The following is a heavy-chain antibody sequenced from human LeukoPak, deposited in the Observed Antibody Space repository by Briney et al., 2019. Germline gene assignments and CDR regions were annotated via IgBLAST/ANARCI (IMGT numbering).Heavy chain of an antibody. D-gene: IGHD1-14*01. V-gene: IGHV3-7*01. CDR2: IKQDGSEK. CDR1: GGSFSGYY. Sequence: ETLSLTCAVYGGSFSGYYWSWVRQAPGKGLEWVANIKQDGSEKYYVDSVKGRFTISRDNAKNSLYLQMNSLRAEDTAVYYCARDLTHDYWGQGTLVTVSS. CDR3: ARDLTHDY. J-gene: IGHJ4*02.